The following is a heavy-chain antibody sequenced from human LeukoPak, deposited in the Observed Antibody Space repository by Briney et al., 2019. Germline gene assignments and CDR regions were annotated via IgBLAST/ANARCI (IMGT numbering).Heavy chain of an antibody. V-gene: IGHV1-2*02. Sequence: ASVKVSCKASGYTFTGYDMHWVRQAPGQGLEWMGWINPNSGGTNYAQKFQGRVTTTRDTSISTAYMELSRLRSDDTAVYYCARDLYYDFWSAASSGYFDYWGQGTLVTVSS. J-gene: IGHJ4*02. CDR3: ARDLYYDFWSAASSGYFDY. CDR2: INPNSGGT. D-gene: IGHD3-3*01. CDR1: GYTFTGYD.